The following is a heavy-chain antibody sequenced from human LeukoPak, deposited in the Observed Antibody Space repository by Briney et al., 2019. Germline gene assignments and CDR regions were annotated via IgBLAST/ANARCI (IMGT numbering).Heavy chain of an antibody. Sequence: GKSLRLSCAASGFTFSRNSMHWVRQAPGKGLEWVAVISNDGSDKYYADSVKGRFTISRDNSDNTLYLQMNSLRAEDTAVYYCAKDRSSIAVAGTYDYWGQGTLVTVSS. CDR1: GFTFSRNS. D-gene: IGHD6-19*01. CDR3: AKDRSSIAVAGTYDY. J-gene: IGHJ4*02. V-gene: IGHV3-30*04. CDR2: ISNDGSDK.